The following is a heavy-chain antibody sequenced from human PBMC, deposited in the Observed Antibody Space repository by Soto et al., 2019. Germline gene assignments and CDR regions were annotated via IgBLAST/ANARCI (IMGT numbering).Heavy chain of an antibody. CDR2: IYYSGST. J-gene: IGHJ6*03. Sequence: SVTLSLTCTVSGGSIYSYYWSWIRQPPGKGLEWIGSIYYSGSTNYNPSLKSRVTISIDTSKNQFSLKLSSVTAADTAVYYCARLGYYYGSGSYYWDCYYYMDVWGKGTTVTVSS. CDR3: ARLGYYYGSGSYYWDCYYYMDV. CDR1: GGSIYSYY. D-gene: IGHD3-10*01. V-gene: IGHV4-59*01.